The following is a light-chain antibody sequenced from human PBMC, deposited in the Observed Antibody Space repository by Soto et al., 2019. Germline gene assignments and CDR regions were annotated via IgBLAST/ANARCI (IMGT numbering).Light chain of an antibody. CDR3: QQHGISHIT. Sequence: ESVLTQSPGTLSLSPGERAIISCRATQSISSRNLAWYQQKPGQPPRLLIFGASSRATGIPDRFSGSGSGTDFTLTISRLELGDFAVYYCQQHGISHITFGQGTRLEIK. V-gene: IGKV3-20*01. CDR1: QSISSRN. J-gene: IGKJ5*01. CDR2: GAS.